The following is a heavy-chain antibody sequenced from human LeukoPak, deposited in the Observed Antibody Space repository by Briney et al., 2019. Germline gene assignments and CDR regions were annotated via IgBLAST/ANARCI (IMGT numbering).Heavy chain of an antibody. CDR1: GGSFSTYY. D-gene: IGHD4-23*01. CDR3: ARDYGGKLDY. Sequence: SETLSLTCAVYGGSFSTYYWSWIRQSPGKGLEWLGYIYYSGSTDYNPSLMGRLTISVDTSKNQFSLTLTSVTEADTAVYYCARDYGGKLDYWGHGTLVTVSS. J-gene: IGHJ4*01. CDR2: IYYSGST. V-gene: IGHV4-59*01.